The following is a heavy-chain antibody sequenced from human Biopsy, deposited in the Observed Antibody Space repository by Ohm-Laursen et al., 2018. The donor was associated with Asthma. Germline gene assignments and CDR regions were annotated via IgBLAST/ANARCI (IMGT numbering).Heavy chain of an antibody. V-gene: IGHV3-33*01. J-gene: IGHJ6*02. CDR3: ARSIYDFWSGYYGMDV. D-gene: IGHD3-3*01. CDR2: IWYDGSNK. CDR1: GFTFSSYG. Sequence: SLRLSCSASGFTFSSYGMHWVRQAPGKGLEWVAVIWYDGSNKYYADSVKGRFTISRDNSKNTLYLQMNSLRAEDTAVYYCARSIYDFWSGYYGMDVWGQGTTVTVSS.